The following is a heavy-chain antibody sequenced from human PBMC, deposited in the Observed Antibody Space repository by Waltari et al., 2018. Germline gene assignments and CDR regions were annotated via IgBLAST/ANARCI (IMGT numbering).Heavy chain of an antibody. CDR1: GGSISGFY. D-gene: IGHD2-21*02. J-gene: IGHJ5*02. CDR2: IYYTGRT. V-gene: IGHV4-59*01. Sequence: VQLQESGPSLLKPSENLSLICTVSGGSISGFYWSWVRQTPGKGLDWIGHIYYTGRTKFSPSLSSPVTTSVDTFENQFCLKLSSVNAACTAFYYCARGVGGDLEWFAPWGQGTLVTVSS. CDR3: ARGVGGDLEWFAP.